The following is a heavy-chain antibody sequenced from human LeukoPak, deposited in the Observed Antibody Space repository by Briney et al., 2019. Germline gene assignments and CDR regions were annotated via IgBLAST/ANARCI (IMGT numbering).Heavy chain of an antibody. CDR3: VRGRTDLDI. V-gene: IGHV3-23*01. CDR2: TRDSGGST. J-gene: IGHJ3*02. CDR1: GFTFSNYA. Sequence: GGSLRLSCAASGFTFSNYAMTWVRQAPGKGLEWVSATRDSGGSTYYTDSVKGRFTISRDDSKNTLYLQMNSLRAEDTAVYYCVRGRTDLDIWGQGTMVTVSS. D-gene: IGHD1-1*01.